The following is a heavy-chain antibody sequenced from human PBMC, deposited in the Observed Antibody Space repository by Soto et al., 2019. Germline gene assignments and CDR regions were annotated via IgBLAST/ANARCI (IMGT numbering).Heavy chain of an antibody. CDR2: ISGSGGST. D-gene: IGHD3-9*01. Sequence: EVQLLESGGGLVQPGGSLRLSCAASGFTFSSYAMSWVRQAPGKGLEWVSAISGSGGSTYYADSVKGRFTISRDNSKNTLYLQMNSLRAEDTAVYYCSNHRPVLRYFDWSDYWGQGTLVTVSS. CDR1: GFTFSSYA. J-gene: IGHJ4*02. CDR3: SNHRPVLRYFDWSDY. V-gene: IGHV3-23*01.